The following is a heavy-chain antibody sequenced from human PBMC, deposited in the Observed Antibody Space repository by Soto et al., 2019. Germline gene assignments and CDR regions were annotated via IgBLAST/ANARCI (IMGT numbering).Heavy chain of an antibody. V-gene: IGHV3-30-3*01. CDR1: GFTFSSYA. CDR3: ARDSEVVITTDAFDI. CDR2: ISYDGSNK. D-gene: IGHD3-22*01. Sequence: GGSLRLSCAASGFTFSSYAMHWVRQAPGKGLEWVAVISYDGSNKYYADSVKGRFTISRDNSKNTLYLQMNSLRAEDTAVYYCARDSEVVITTDAFDIWGQGTMVTVSS. J-gene: IGHJ3*02.